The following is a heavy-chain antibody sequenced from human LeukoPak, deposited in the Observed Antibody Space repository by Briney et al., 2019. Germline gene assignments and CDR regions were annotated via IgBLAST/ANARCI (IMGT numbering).Heavy chain of an antibody. J-gene: IGHJ4*02. CDR1: GFTFSGLT. CDR2: INSGGTNI. D-gene: IGHD2-21*01. CDR3: TRIGCAGGNCPKAGRALGGY. Sequence: SGGSLRLSCAGSGFTFSGLTMNRVRQAPGKGLEWVSSINSGGTNIYYADSVTGRFTISRDNGKRSLYLQMDSLRVEDTAVYYCTRIGCAGGNCPKAGRALGGYWGQGILVTVSS. V-gene: IGHV3-21*01.